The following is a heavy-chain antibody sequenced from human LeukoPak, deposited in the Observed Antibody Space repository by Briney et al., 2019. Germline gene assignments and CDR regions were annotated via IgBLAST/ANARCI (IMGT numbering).Heavy chain of an antibody. J-gene: IGHJ4*02. CDR1: GFTFSSYW. V-gene: IGHV3-7*01. CDR2: INHNGNVN. Sequence: GGSLRLSCAASGFTFSSYWMNWARQAPGKGLEWMASINHNGNVNYYVDSVKGRFTISRDKSKNTLYLQMNSLRSDDTAVYYCARGPVVGASTEVFDYWGQGTLVTVSS. D-gene: IGHD1-26*01. CDR3: ARGPVVGASTEVFDY.